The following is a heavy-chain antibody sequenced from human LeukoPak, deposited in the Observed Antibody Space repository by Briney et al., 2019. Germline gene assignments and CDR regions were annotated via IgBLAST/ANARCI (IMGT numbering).Heavy chain of an antibody. Sequence: PSETLSLTCAVYGGSFSGYYWSWIRQPPGKGLEWIGEINHSGSTSYNPPLKSRVTISVDTSKNQFSLKLSSVIAADTAVYYFARSYGSRSYYPFDPWGQGTLVTVSS. CDR1: GGSFSGYY. CDR2: INHSGST. CDR3: ARSYGSRSYYPFDP. V-gene: IGHV4-34*01. J-gene: IGHJ5*02. D-gene: IGHD3-10*01.